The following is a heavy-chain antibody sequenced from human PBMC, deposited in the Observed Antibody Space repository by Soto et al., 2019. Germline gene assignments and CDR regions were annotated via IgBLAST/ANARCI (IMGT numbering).Heavy chain of an antibody. CDR3: ATNYGSVSTHCDY. CDR2: FIPMDGMT. D-gene: IGHD3-10*01. Sequence: QVQLVQSGTEVKKPGSSVKVSCTASGGTFSSYTINWVRQAPGHGPEWMGRFIPMDGMTNYSQKFQGRVTISADKSTSTLYMHLNRLRSEDTAVYYCATNYGSVSTHCDYWGQGTLVTVS. V-gene: IGHV1-69*02. CDR1: GGTFSSYT. J-gene: IGHJ4*02.